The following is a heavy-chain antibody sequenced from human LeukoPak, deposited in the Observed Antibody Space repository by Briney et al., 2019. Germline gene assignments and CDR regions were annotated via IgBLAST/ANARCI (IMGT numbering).Heavy chain of an antibody. J-gene: IGHJ4*02. CDR1: GFTFSSYW. D-gene: IGHD2-15*01. V-gene: IGHV3-7*03. CDR2: IEEDGDKR. Sequence: GGSLRLSCAASGFTFSSYWMTWVRQPPGKGLEWVATIEEDGDKRYYVDFVKGRFTISRDNAKNSLYLQMNSLRAEDTAVYYCARDGVAYWGQGTLVIVSS. CDR3: ARDGVAY.